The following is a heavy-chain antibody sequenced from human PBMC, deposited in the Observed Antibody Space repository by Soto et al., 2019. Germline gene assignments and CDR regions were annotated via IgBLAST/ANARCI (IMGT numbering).Heavy chain of an antibody. V-gene: IGHV3-30*18. Sequence: PGGSLRLSCAASGFTFNSHGMHWVRQAPGKGMEWVAVVSYDGSDEYYADSVRGRFTISRDNSKNTLYLQMNSLRADDTAVFYCAKDLHGRAVSGPFDFWGQGTLVTVSS. CDR3: AKDLHGRAVSGPFDF. CDR1: GFTFNSHG. D-gene: IGHD6-19*01. J-gene: IGHJ4*02. CDR2: VSYDGSDE.